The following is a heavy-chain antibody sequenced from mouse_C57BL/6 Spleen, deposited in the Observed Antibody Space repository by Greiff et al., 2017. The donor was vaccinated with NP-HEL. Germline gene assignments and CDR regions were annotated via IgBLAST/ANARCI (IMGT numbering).Heavy chain of an antibody. V-gene: IGHV2-6*03. CDR2: IWSDGST. CDR3: AREDDYYHYYAMDY. Sequence: VKLVESGPGLVAPSQSLSITCTVSGFSLTSYGVHWVRQPPGKGLEWLVVIWSDGSTTYNSALKSRLSLSKDNPKSQVFLKMNSLQTDDTAMYYCAREDDYYHYYAMDYWGKGASVTV. D-gene: IGHD2-3*01. CDR1: GFSLTSYG. J-gene: IGHJ4*01.